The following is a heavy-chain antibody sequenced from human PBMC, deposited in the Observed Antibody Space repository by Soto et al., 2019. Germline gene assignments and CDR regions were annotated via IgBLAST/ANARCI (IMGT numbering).Heavy chain of an antibody. CDR2: INGSGDIT. J-gene: IGHJ4*02. D-gene: IGHD3-22*01. CDR1: GLAFSNYD. CDR3: VNRNYYDSRGYTRPYFDF. V-gene: IGHV3-23*01. Sequence: GGSLRLSCVASGLAFSNYDMTWVRQAPGKGLDWVASINGSGDITFYADTVKGRFTISRDNSKNIVYLQMNSLIVDDSAVYYCVNRNYYDSRGYTRPYFDFWGQGSLVTVSS.